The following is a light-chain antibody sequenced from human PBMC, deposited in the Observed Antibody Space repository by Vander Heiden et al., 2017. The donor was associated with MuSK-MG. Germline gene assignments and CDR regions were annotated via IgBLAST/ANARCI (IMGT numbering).Light chain of an antibody. V-gene: IGLV1-44*01. CDR2: SNN. Sequence: QSVLTQPPSASGTPGQRVTLSCSGSSSNIGTNPVSWYKQLPGAAPKLLISSNNQRHSGVPDRVSGSKSGTSASLAISGLQSEEEADYYCAAWDDSLNGPVFGGGTKLTVL. CDR1: SSNIGTNP. J-gene: IGLJ2*01. CDR3: AAWDDSLNGPV.